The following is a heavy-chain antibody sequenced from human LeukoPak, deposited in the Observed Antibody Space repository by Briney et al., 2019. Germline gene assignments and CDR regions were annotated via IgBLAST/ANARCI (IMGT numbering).Heavy chain of an antibody. D-gene: IGHD1-26*01. CDR3: ATSGSYARGGNDY. CDR2: INHSGST. CDR1: GGSFSGYY. V-gene: IGHV4-34*01. Sequence: PSETLSLTCAVYGGSFSGYYWSWIRQPPGKGLEWIGEINHSGSTNYNPSLKSRVTISVDTSKNQFSLKLSSVTAADTAVHYCATSGSYARGGNDYWGQGTLVTVSS. J-gene: IGHJ4*02.